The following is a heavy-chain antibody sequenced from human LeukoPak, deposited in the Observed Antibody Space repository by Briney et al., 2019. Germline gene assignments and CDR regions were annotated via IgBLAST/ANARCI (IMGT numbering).Heavy chain of an antibody. CDR2: IWYDGSNK. V-gene: IGHV3-33*01. Sequence: GGSLRLSCAASGFTFSSYGMHWVRQAPGKGLEWVAVIWYDGSNKYYADSVKGRFTISRDKSKNTLYLQMNSLRAEDTAVYYCARDKLRGSQNSFDYWGQGTLVTVSS. CDR1: GFTFSSYG. CDR3: ARDKLRGSQNSFDY. J-gene: IGHJ4*02. D-gene: IGHD3-16*01.